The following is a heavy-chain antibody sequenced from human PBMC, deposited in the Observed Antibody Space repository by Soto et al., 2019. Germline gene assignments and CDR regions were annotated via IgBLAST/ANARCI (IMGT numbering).Heavy chain of an antibody. Sequence: PGESLKISCKGSGYSFTSYWIGWVRQMPGKGLEWMGIIYPGDSDTRYSPSFQGQVTISADKSIRTAYLQWSSLKASDTAMYYCARPREAGKNYYGVDVWGQGTTVTVSS. D-gene: IGHD6-19*01. J-gene: IGHJ6*02. V-gene: IGHV5-51*01. CDR1: GYSFTSYW. CDR2: IYPGDSDT. CDR3: ARPREAGKNYYGVDV.